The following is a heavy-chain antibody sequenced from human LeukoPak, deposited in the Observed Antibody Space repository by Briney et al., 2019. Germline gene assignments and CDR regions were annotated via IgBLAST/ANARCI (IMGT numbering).Heavy chain of an antibody. D-gene: IGHD3-3*01. CDR3: ARGTPITIFGVVNPSPNWFDP. CDR1: GGSISSYY. V-gene: IGHV4-59*01. Sequence: SETLSLTCTVSGGSISSYYWSWIRQPPGKGLEWIGYIYYSGSTNYNPSLKSRVTISVDTSKNQFSLKLSSVTAADTAVYYCARGTPITIFGVVNPSPNWFDPWGQGTLVTVSS. CDR2: IYYSGST. J-gene: IGHJ5*02.